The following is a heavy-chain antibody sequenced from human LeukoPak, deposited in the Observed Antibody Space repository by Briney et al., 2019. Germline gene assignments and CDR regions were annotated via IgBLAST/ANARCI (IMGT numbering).Heavy chain of an antibody. CDR3: ARGGATSIDDAFDI. Sequence: GGSLRLSCAASGFTFSSYGMHWVRQAPGKGLEWVAVIWYDGSNKYYADSVKGRFTISRDNSKNTLYLQMNSLRAEDTAVYYCARGGATSIDDAFDIWGQGTMVTVSS. J-gene: IGHJ3*02. V-gene: IGHV3-33*01. CDR1: GFTFSSYG. CDR2: IWYDGSNK. D-gene: IGHD1-26*01.